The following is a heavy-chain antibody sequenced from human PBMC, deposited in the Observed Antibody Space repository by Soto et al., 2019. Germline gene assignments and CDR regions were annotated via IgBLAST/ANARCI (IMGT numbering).Heavy chain of an antibody. CDR3: ARDQMTTVPTNPAY. V-gene: IGHV3-48*01. Sequence: PGGSLRLSCAASGFTFSSYSMNWVRQAPGKGLEWVSYISSSSSTIYYADSVKGRFTISRDNSKNTLYLQMNSLRAEDTAVYYCARDQMTTVPTNPAYWGQGTLVTVSS. CDR2: ISSSSSTI. J-gene: IGHJ4*02. CDR1: GFTFSSYS. D-gene: IGHD4-17*01.